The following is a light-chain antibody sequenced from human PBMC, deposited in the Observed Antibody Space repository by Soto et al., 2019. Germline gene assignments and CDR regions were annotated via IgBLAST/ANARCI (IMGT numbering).Light chain of an antibody. CDR2: VTS. CDR1: QNITKF. J-gene: IGKJ1*01. V-gene: IGKV1-39*01. CDR3: QQTYSAPGT. Sequence: DIQLTQSPPSLSASVGDRVTVTCRPSQNITKFLNWYQEKPGKAPKVLIYVTSNLLNGVPSRFSGSGSRTEFTLTISSLQPEDFATYYCQQTYSAPGTFGQGTRVEF.